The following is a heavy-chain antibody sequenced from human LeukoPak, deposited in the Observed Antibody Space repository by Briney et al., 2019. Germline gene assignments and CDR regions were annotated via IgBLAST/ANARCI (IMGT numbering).Heavy chain of an antibody. Sequence: SVKVSCKASGYTFTSYDISWVRQAPGQGLEWMGGIIPIFGTADYAQKFQGRVTITADESTSTASMELSSLRFDDTAVYYCARDPSMVRGENTPYFDYWGQGTLVAVSS. J-gene: IGHJ4*02. CDR3: ARDPSMVRGENTPYFDY. CDR2: IIPIFGTA. CDR1: GYTFTSYD. D-gene: IGHD3-10*01. V-gene: IGHV1-69*13.